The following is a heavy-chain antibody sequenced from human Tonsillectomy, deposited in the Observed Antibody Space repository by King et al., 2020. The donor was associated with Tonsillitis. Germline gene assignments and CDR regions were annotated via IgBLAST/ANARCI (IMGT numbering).Heavy chain of an antibody. CDR3: ARVNWDDAFDI. J-gene: IGHJ3*02. D-gene: IGHD1-1*01. V-gene: IGHV1-2*04. Sequence: VQLVQSGAEVKKPGASVKVSCKASGYTFTGYFLHWVQQAPGQGLEWMGWINPNSGDTHYAQRFQAWVTMTRDTSISTAYMELSRLRSDDTAVYYCARVNWDDAFDIWGQGTMVTVSS. CDR2: INPNSGDT. CDR1: GYTFTGYF.